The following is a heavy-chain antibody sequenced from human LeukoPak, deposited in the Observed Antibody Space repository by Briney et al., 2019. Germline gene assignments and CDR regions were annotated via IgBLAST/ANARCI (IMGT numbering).Heavy chain of an antibody. J-gene: IGHJ3*02. D-gene: IGHD6-13*01. Sequence: GGSLRLSCAASGFTFSSYSMNWVRQAPGKGLEWVSSISSSSSYIYYADSVKGRFTISRANAKNSLYLQMNSLRAEDTAVNYCARYSSSSWYRAAFDIWGQGTMVTVSS. CDR3: ARYSSSSWYRAAFDI. CDR1: GFTFSSYS. CDR2: ISSSSSYI. V-gene: IGHV3-21*01.